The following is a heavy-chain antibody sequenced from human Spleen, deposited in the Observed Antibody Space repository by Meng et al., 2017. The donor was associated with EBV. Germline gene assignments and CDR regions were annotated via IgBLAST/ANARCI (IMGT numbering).Heavy chain of an antibody. V-gene: IGHV7-4-1*02. Sequence: QWHLVQSGSELKKPGASVKVSCKASGYTFTNYEMNWVRQAPGQGLEWMGWINTNTGNPTYAQGFTGRFVFSLDTSVSTAYLQISSLKAEDTAVYYCARQGRSDYYDSSGSDYWGQGTLVTVSS. CDR1: GYTFTNYE. CDR2: INTNTGNP. D-gene: IGHD3-22*01. CDR3: ARQGRSDYYDSSGSDY. J-gene: IGHJ4*02.